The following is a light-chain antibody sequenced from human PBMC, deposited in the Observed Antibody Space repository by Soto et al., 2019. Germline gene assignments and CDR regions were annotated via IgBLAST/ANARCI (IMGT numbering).Light chain of an antibody. Sequence: QSVLTQPPSVSSAPRQRVTISCSGSDSNIGNNAVNWYQLVPGKAPKVVIYRNNVVLSGVSDRFSGSKSGTSASLAISRLQSEDEADYYCAAWDDSLDAQVFGGGTKLTV. V-gene: IGLV1-36*01. CDR1: DSNIGNNA. CDR3: AAWDDSLDAQV. J-gene: IGLJ3*02. CDR2: RNN.